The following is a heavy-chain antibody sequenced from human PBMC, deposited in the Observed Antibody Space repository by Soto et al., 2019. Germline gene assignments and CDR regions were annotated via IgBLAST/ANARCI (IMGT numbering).Heavy chain of an antibody. Sequence: QVQLLQSGSEVKKPGSSVKVSCRASGGSLSSYPVTWVRQAPGQGLEWMGRIIPIVGLTNYAQKFQGRVTITADKSTSAAYMELSSLRSDDTAVSYCARPTGGHDAGGNYMDVWGKGTTVIVS. D-gene: IGHD2-8*02. CDR2: IIPIVGLT. J-gene: IGHJ6*03. CDR1: GGSLSSYP. CDR3: ARPTGGHDAGGNYMDV. V-gene: IGHV1-69*02.